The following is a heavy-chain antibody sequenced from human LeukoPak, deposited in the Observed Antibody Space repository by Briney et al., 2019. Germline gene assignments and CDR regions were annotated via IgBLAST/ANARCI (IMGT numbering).Heavy chain of an antibody. CDR1: EYSLSDLS. D-gene: IGHD6-19*01. V-gene: IGHV1-24*01. J-gene: IGHJ4*02. CDR3: ATDRVYRSSGRSWGFFDY. Sequence: GASVKVSCKISEYSLSDLSIHWVREAPGEELEWMGGFDSENNKMVYSQKFQGRVTMTEDTSADTAYMELTSLRSEDTAVYFCATDRVYRSSGRSWGFFDYWGQGTLVTVSS. CDR2: FDSENNKM.